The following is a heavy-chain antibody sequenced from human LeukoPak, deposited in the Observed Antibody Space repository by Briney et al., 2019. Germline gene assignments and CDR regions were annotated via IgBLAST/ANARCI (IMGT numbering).Heavy chain of an antibody. D-gene: IGHD3/OR15-3a*01. CDR3: ARGGGPGLYYFDY. J-gene: IGHJ4*02. V-gene: IGHV3-30*04. Sequence: GGSLRLSCAASGFTFSSYAMHWVRQAPGKGLEWVAVISYDGSNKYYADSVKGRFTISRDNSKNTLYLQMNSLRAEDTAVYYCARGGGPGLYYFDYWGQGTLVTVSS. CDR1: GFTFSSYA. CDR2: ISYDGSNK.